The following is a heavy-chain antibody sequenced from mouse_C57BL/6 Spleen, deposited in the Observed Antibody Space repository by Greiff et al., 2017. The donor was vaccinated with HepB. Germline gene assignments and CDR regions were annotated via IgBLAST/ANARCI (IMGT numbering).Heavy chain of an antibody. CDR2: ISSGSSTI. CDR1: GFTFSDYG. Sequence: EVKLVESGGGLVKPGGSLKLSCAASGFTFSDYGMHWVRQAPEKGLEWVAYISSGSSTIYYADTVKGRFTISRDNAKNTLFLHMTSLRSEDTAMYYCASTTVVAKAMDYWGQGTSVTVAS. D-gene: IGHD1-1*01. V-gene: IGHV5-17*01. J-gene: IGHJ4*01. CDR3: ASTTVVAKAMDY.